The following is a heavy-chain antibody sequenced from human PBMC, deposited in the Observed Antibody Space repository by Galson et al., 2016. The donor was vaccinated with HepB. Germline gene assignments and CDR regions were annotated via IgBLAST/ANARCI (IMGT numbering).Heavy chain of an antibody. D-gene: IGHD2-2*01. CDR3: AKDRSSSWTHDH. CDR1: GFIFSTHS. CDR2: ISDTSRYI. J-gene: IGHJ4*02. V-gene: IGHV3-21*01. Sequence: SLRLSCAASGFIFSTHSMNWVRQAPGEGLEWVSSISDTSRYIFYAESVKGRFTISRDNAKNPLYLQMNSLRVEDTAVYYCAKDRSSSWTHDHWGQGTLVTVSS.